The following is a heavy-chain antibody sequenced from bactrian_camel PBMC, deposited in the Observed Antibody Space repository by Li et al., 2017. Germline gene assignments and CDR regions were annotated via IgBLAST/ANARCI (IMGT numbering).Heavy chain of an antibody. V-gene: IGHV3S6*01. J-gene: IGHJ6*01. D-gene: IGHD2*01. CDR1: VYTDSRGYC. Sequence: HVQLVESGGGSVQAGGSLKLSCAASVYTDSRGYCMIWFRQAPGREREAVAGIYTGGSPTVYADSVKGRFTISQDNAKNTVYLQMNSLKPEDTAMYYCAARGPYCYTELSVADFTYWGQGTQVTVS. CDR2: IYTGGSPT. CDR3: AARGPYCYTELSVADFTY.